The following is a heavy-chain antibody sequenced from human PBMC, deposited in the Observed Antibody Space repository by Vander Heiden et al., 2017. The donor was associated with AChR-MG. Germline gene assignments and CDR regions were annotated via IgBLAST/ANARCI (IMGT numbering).Heavy chain of an antibody. J-gene: IGHJ4*02. CDR1: GVTFSSYS. V-gene: IGHV1-69*01. D-gene: IGHD3-22*01. CDR2: IIPIFGTA. Sequence: QVQLVQSGVEVKKPGSSVKVSCKASGVTFSSYSINWVRQTPGQGLEWMGGIIPIFGTAKYAPKFQGRVTITADEFTTTVYMELSSLRSEDTAVYYCATNDSSAYYTEYWGQGTLVTVS. CDR3: ATNDSSAYYTEY.